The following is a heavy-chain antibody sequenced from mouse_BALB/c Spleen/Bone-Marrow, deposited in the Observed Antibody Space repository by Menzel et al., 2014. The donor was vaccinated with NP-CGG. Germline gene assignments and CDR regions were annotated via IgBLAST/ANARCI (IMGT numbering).Heavy chain of an antibody. CDR3: TRGYYGSSYDY. CDR1: GYTFTSYW. V-gene: IGHV1-69*02. D-gene: IGHD1-1*01. Sequence: QVQLLQSGAELVRPGASVKLSCKASGYTFTSYWINWVKQRPGQGLEWIGNIYPSGSYTNYNQKFKDKATLTVDKSSSTAYMQLSSPTSEDSAVYYCTRGYYGSSYDYWGQGTTLTVSS. J-gene: IGHJ2*01. CDR2: IYPSGSYT.